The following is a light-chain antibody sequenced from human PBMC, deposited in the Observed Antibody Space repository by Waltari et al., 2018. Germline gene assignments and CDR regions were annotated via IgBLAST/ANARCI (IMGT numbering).Light chain of an antibody. V-gene: IGLV4-69*01. CDR1: SGHSSYA. J-gene: IGLJ2*01. CDR2: VNSEGSH. CDR3: QTWGTGPRV. Sequence: QVVLTQSPSASASLGASVKLTSTLSSGHSSYAIDWHQQQPEKGPRYLMKVNSEGSHNKGDGIPERFSGSSSGAERYLTISGLQSEDEADYYCQTWGTGPRVFGGGTKLTVL.